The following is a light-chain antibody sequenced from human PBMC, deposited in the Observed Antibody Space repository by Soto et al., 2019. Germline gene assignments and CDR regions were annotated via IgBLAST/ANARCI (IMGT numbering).Light chain of an antibody. V-gene: IGKV3-15*01. CDR3: QQSYITPVT. CDR1: QSVSSN. J-gene: IGKJ1*01. Sequence: VLTQSPGTLSLSPGERATLSCRASQSVSSNLAWYQQKPGQAPRLLIYSASTRATGVPPRFSGSGSETDFTLTISSLQPEDFATYYCQQSYITPVTFGQGTKVDIK. CDR2: SAS.